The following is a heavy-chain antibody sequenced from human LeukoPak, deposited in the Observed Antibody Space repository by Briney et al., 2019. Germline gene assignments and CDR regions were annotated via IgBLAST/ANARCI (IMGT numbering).Heavy chain of an antibody. V-gene: IGHV3-74*01. CDR1: GFTFSSYW. CDR2: INSDGSST. CDR3: AREPPEVLWFGGFDY. Sequence: PGGSLRLSCAASGFTFSSYWMHWVRQAPGKGLVWVSRINSDGSSTSYADSVKGRFTISRDNAKNTLYLQMNSPRAEDTAVYYCAREPPEVLWFGGFDYWGQGTLVTVSS. D-gene: IGHD3-10*01. J-gene: IGHJ4*02.